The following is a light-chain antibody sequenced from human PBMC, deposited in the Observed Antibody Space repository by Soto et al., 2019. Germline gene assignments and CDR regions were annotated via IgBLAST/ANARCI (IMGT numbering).Light chain of an antibody. J-gene: IGKJ1*01. Sequence: EIVLTQSPGTLSLSPGERATLSCRASQSVSSSYLAWYQQNRGQAPRLLIYGASSRAPGIPDRFGGSGSGTDFTLTISRLEPEDLAVYYCQQYGRSSWTFGQGTKVDIK. CDR3: QQYGRSSWT. CDR1: QSVSSSY. CDR2: GAS. V-gene: IGKV3-20*01.